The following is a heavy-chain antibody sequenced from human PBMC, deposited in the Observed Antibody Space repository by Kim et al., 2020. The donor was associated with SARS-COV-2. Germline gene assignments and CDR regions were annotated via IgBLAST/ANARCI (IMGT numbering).Heavy chain of an antibody. CDR3: ARVATVAGTTHFDY. Sequence: SETLSLTCTVSGYSISSGYYWGWIRQPPGKGLEWIGNIYHSGSTYYNPSLKTRVTISVDTSKNQFSLKLSSVTAADTAVYYCARVATVAGTTHFDYWGQG. CDR2: IYHSGST. D-gene: IGHD6-19*01. J-gene: IGHJ4*02. CDR1: GYSISSGYY. V-gene: IGHV4-38-2*02.